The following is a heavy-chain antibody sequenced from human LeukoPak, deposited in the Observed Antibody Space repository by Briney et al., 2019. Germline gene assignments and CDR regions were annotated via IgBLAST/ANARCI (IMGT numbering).Heavy chain of an antibody. Sequence: PGGSLRLSCAASGFTFSSYSMIWVRQAPGKGLEWVSSISSSSTYIYYADSLKGRFTISRDNAKDSLYLHMNSLRAEDTAVYYCARMREMATIHEAFDYWGRGTLVTVSP. CDR2: ISSSSTYI. V-gene: IGHV3-21*01. CDR3: ARMREMATIHEAFDY. D-gene: IGHD5-24*01. CDR1: GFTFSSYS. J-gene: IGHJ4*02.